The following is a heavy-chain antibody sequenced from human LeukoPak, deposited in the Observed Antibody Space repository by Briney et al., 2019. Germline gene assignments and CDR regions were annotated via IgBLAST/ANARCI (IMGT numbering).Heavy chain of an antibody. CDR1: GGSISSYY. CDR2: IYYSGST. J-gene: IGHJ4*02. D-gene: IGHD3-22*01. Sequence: SGTLSLTCTVSGGSISSYYWSWIRQPPGKGLEWIGYIYYSGSTNYNPALKSRVTISVDTSKNQFSLKLSSVTAADTAVYYCARAKGYYYDSSGNFDYWGQGTLVTVSS. V-gene: IGHV4-59*01. CDR3: ARAKGYYYDSSGNFDY.